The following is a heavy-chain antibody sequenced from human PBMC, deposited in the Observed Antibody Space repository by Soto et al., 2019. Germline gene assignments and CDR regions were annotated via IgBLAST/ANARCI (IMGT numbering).Heavy chain of an antibody. D-gene: IGHD3-10*01. CDR1: GGSFSGYY. V-gene: IGHV4-34*01. CDR3: ASPSMLRGVIAFDQ. CDR2: INHSGST. J-gene: IGHJ4*02. Sequence: PSEILSLTCAVYGGSFSGYYWSWIRQPPGKGLEWIGEINHSGSTNYNPSLKSRVTISVDASKNQFSLNLSSVTAADTAVYYCASPSMLRGVIAFDQWGPGIQVTVSS.